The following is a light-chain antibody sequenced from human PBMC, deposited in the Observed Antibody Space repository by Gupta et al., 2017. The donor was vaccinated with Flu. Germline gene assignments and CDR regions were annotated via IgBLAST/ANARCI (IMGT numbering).Light chain of an antibody. J-gene: IGLJ2*01. V-gene: IGLV2-23*02. CDR1: SNEVGAYNL. CDR3: CSETSSNTFEV. Sequence: SALPQPASVSGSPGQSIPISCTGTSNEVGAYNLVFWYQQHPGKAPKLLIYEVTKRPSGTPNLFSGSKSGTTASLTTPGLQAEDEADYYCCSETSSNTFEVFGGGTRVTVL. CDR2: EVT.